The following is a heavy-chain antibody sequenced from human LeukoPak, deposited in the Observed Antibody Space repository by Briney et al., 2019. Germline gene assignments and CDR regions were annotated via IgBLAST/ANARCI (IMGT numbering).Heavy chain of an antibody. Sequence: GRSLRLSCAAYGFTFDDYAMHLVRQAPGKGLEWVSGISWNSGSIGYADSVKGRFTISRDSAKNSLYLQMNSLRAEDTALYYCAKARRDGYNNHYFDYWGQGTLVTVSS. CDR1: GFTFDDYA. D-gene: IGHD5-12*01. J-gene: IGHJ4*02. CDR3: AKARRDGYNNHYFDY. CDR2: ISWNSGSI. V-gene: IGHV3-9*01.